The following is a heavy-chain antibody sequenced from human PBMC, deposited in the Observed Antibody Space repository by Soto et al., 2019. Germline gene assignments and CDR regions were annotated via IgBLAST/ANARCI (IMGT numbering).Heavy chain of an antibody. CDR3: ARDSSIVVVVAANGPGGSGWFDP. V-gene: IGHV1-69*13. J-gene: IGHJ5*02. D-gene: IGHD2-15*01. CDR2: IIPIFGTA. Sequence: AASVKVSCKASGGTFSSYAISWVRQAPGQGLEWMGGIIPIFGTANYAQKFQGRVTITADESTSTAYMELSSLRSEDTAVYYCARDSSIVVVVAANGPGGSGWFDPWGQGTLVTVSS. CDR1: GGTFSSYA.